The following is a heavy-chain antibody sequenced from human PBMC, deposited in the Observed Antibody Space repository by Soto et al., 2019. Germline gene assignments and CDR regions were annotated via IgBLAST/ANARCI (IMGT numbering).Heavy chain of an antibody. Sequence: ASVKVSCKASGYTFSGYYTHWLRQAPGQGLEWMGWINPNSGGTNYAQKFQGRVTVTRDTPTSTAYMELSRLTSDDTAAYYCARSLTEGYCTITGCYTRPLYGMDVWGQGTRVTVSS. CDR1: GYTFSGYY. D-gene: IGHD2-2*02. CDR2: INPNSGGT. V-gene: IGHV1-2*02. J-gene: IGHJ6*02. CDR3: ARSLTEGYCTITGCYTRPLYGMDV.